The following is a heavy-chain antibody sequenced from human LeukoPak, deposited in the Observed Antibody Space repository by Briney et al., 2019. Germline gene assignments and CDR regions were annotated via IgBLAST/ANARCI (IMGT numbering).Heavy chain of an antibody. Sequence: PGGSLRLSCAASGFTFSSYAMHWVRQAPGKGLEYVSAISSNGGSTYYANSVKGRFTISRDNSKNTLYLQMGSLRAEDMAVYYCASLSPVDTAMATDYWGQGTLVTVSS. CDR3: ASLSPVDTAMATDY. V-gene: IGHV3-64*01. D-gene: IGHD5-18*01. CDR2: ISSNGGST. CDR1: GFTFSSYA. J-gene: IGHJ4*02.